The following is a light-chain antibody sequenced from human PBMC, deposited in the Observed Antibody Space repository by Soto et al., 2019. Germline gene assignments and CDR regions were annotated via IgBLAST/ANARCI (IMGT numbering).Light chain of an antibody. CDR2: AVS. CDR1: QDISHY. Sequence: DIEVTQSPSAMSASVGDRGTSTCRASQDISHYLAWFQQKPVKVPKRLIFAVSNLESGVPSRFRGSGSGTEFTLTITIQQPEDFATYCCLQHNSHPWTFGQGTKVDIK. V-gene: IGKV1-17*03. J-gene: IGKJ1*01. CDR3: LQHNSHPWT.